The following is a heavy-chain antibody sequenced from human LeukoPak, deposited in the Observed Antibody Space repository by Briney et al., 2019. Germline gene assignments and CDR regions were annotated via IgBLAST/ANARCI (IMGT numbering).Heavy chain of an antibody. V-gene: IGHV3-30*04. CDR3: VRDYYYESGGYYSFDY. J-gene: IGHJ4*02. D-gene: IGHD3-22*01. Sequence: GGSLRLSCAASGFTFSSYAMHWVRQAPGKGLEWVAVISYDGSNTHYADSVKGRFTVSRDNSNNTLSLQVNTLRPEDTAIYYCVRDYYYESGGYYSFDYWGQGTLVTVSS. CDR1: GFTFSSYA. CDR2: ISYDGSNT.